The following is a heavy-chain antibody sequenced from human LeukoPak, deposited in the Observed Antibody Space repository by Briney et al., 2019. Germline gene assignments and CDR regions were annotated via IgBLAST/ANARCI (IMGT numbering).Heavy chain of an antibody. CDR3: VGSSAYDRSGYDY. V-gene: IGHV2-5*02. Sequence: SGPTLVNPTQTLTLTCTFSGFSLTTSGVGVGWIRQPPGKALGWLSPIYWDDDTRYSPSLKSRITVTKSRSKDQVFLIMTNMAPVDTATYYCVGSSAYDRSGYDYWGRGTLVTVSS. CDR2: IYWDDDT. J-gene: IGHJ4*02. D-gene: IGHD3-10*01. CDR1: GFSLTTSGVG.